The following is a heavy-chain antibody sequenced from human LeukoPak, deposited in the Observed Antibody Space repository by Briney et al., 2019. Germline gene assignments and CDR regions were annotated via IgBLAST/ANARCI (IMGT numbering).Heavy chain of an antibody. Sequence: GGSLRLSCAASGFTFSRYWMSWVRQAPGKGLEWVSAVSGSGAIAYYTDSVKGRFTISRDNSKNTLYLQMSSLTAKDTAVYYCAKDRSIGTYYTFDSWGQGTLVTVSS. J-gene: IGHJ4*02. D-gene: IGHD1-26*01. CDR3: AKDRSIGTYYTFDS. CDR1: GFTFSRYW. V-gene: IGHV3-23*01. CDR2: VSGSGAIA.